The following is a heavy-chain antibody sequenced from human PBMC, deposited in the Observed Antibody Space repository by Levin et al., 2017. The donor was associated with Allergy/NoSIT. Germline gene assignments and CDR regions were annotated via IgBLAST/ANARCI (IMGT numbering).Heavy chain of an antibody. CDR2: ISSNGGYT. CDR3: VKYSDGVLWSGEHGNYFDY. D-gene: IGHD3-10*01. V-gene: IGHV3-64D*06. Sequence: PGGSLRLSCSASGFTFSSYAMYWVRQAPGKGLEYVSGISSNGGYTHYADSVKGRFTISRDSSKNTLYLQMSSLRAEDTAVYYCVKYSDGVLWSGEHGNYFDYWGQGTLVTVSS. CDR1: GFTFSSYA. J-gene: IGHJ4*02.